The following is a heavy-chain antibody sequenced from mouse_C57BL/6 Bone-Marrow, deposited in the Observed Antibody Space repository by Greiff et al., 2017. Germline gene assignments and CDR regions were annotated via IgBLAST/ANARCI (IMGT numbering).Heavy chain of an antibody. V-gene: IGHV14-3*01. D-gene: IGHD1-1*01. CDR2: IDPANGNT. CDR3: ARSITTVVATGDYAMDY. CDR1: GFNIKNTY. J-gene: IGHJ4*01. Sequence: VQLKQSVAELVRPGASVKLSCTASGFNIKNTYMHWVKQRPEQGLEWIGRIDPANGNTKYAPKFQGKATITADTSSNTAYLQLSSLTSEDTAIYYCARSITTVVATGDYAMDYWGQGTSVTVSS.